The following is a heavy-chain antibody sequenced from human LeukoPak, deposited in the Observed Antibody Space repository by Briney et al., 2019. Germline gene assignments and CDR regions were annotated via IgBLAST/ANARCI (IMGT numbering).Heavy chain of an antibody. Sequence: PGGSLRLSCAASGFTFSSYAMSWVRQAPGKGLEWVSAISGSGGSTYCADSVKGRFTISRDNSKNTLYLQMNSLRAEDTAVYYCARDRRDYGDYDDAFDIWGQGTMVTVSS. CDR3: ARDRRDYGDYDDAFDI. CDR2: ISGSGGST. CDR1: GFTFSSYA. D-gene: IGHD4-17*01. J-gene: IGHJ3*02. V-gene: IGHV3-23*01.